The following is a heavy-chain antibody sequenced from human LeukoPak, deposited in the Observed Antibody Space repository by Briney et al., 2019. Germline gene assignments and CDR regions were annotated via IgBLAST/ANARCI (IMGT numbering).Heavy chain of an antibody. CDR1: GYTFTSYD. CDR3: AKVVPAAGASFDP. CDR2: ISAYNGDT. D-gene: IGHD2-2*01. V-gene: IGHV1-18*01. J-gene: IGHJ5*02. Sequence: ASVKVSCKASGYTFTSYDISWVRQAPGQGLEWMGWISAYNGDTNYAQKLQGRVTMTTDTSTSTAFMELRSLRSDDTAVYYCAKVVPAAGASFDPWGQGTLVTVSS.